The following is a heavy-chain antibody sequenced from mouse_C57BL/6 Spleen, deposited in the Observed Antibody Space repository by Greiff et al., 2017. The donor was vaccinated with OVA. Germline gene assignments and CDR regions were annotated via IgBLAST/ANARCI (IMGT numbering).Heavy chain of an antibody. Sequence: EVQRVESGGGLVKPGGSLKLSCAASGFTFSSYAMSWVRRTPEKRLEWVATISDGGSYTYYPDNVKGRFTISRDNAKNNLYLQMSHLKSEDTAMYYCARDPVYYAMDYWGQGTSVTVSS. CDR3: ARDPVYYAMDY. V-gene: IGHV5-4*01. J-gene: IGHJ4*01. CDR2: ISDGGSYT. CDR1: GFTFSSYA.